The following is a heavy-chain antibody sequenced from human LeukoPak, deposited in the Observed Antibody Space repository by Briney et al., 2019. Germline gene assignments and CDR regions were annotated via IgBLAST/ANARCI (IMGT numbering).Heavy chain of an antibody. CDR2: ISGSGGST. Sequence: PGGSLRLSCAASGFTFSSYAMSWVRQAPGKGLEWVSAISGSGGSTYYADSVEGRFTISRDNSKNTLYLQMNSLRAEDTAVYYCAKWSYDSSGYYYFPFDYWGQGTLVTVSS. J-gene: IGHJ4*02. V-gene: IGHV3-23*01. D-gene: IGHD3-22*01. CDR1: GFTFSSYA. CDR3: AKWSYDSSGYYYFPFDY.